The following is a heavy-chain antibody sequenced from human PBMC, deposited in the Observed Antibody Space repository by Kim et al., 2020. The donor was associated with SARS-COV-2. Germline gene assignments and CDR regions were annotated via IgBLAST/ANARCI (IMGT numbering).Heavy chain of an antibody. V-gene: IGHV3-30-3*01. J-gene: IGHJ6*02. D-gene: IGHD3-22*01. CDR2: ISYDGSNK. CDR3: ARDRNYYDSSGYYYPRYYYYYGMDV. Sequence: GGSLRLSCAASGFTFSSYAMHWVRQAPGKGQEWVAVISYDGSNKYYADSVKGRFTISRDNSKNTLYLQMNSLRAEDTAVYYCARDRNYYDSSGYYYPRYYYYYGMDVWGQGTTVTVSS. CDR1: GFTFSSYA.